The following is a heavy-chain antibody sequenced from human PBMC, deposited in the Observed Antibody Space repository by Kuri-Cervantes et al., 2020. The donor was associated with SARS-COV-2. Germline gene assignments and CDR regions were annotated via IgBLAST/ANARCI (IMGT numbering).Heavy chain of an antibody. CDR1: GGTFSSYA. J-gene: IGHJ4*02. CDR3: ARGASSGSYLGGDLTLDY. CDR2: IIPIFGTA. Sequence: SVKVSCKASGGTFSSYAISWVRQAPGQGLEWMGGIIPIFGTANYAQKFQGRVTITADESTSTAYMELSSLRSEDTAVYYCARGASSGSYLGGDLTLDYWGQGTLVTVSS. D-gene: IGHD1-26*01. V-gene: IGHV1-69*13.